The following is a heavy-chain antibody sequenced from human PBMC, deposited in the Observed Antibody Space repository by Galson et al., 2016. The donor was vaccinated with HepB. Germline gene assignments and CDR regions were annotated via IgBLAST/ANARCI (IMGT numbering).Heavy chain of an antibody. D-gene: IGHD1-26*01. V-gene: IGHV3-64D*09. CDR1: GFSFTTYY. Sequence: SLRLSCAASGFSFTTYYMDWVRQAPGKRLEYVSGISNNGGAKYHADSVKGRFTISRDNSKNTVDLHMSSLRPEDTAVYYYVRAWSGSSPDYWGQGTQVTVSS. CDR3: VRAWSGSSPDY. CDR2: ISNNGGAK. J-gene: IGHJ4*02.